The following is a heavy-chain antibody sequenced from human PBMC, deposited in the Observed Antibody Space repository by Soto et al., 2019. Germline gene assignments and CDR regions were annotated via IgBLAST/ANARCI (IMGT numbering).Heavy chain of an antibody. V-gene: IGHV3-7*01. D-gene: IGHD5-18*01. CDR3: ASGVAAMVKYYYYYMDV. J-gene: IGHJ6*03. CDR1: GFTFSSYW. Sequence: GGSPRLSCAASGFTFSSYWMSWVRQAPGKGLEWVANIKQDGSEKYYVDSVKGRFTISRDNAKNSLYLQMNSLRAEDTAVYYCASGVAAMVKYYYYYMDVWGKGTTVTVSS. CDR2: IKQDGSEK.